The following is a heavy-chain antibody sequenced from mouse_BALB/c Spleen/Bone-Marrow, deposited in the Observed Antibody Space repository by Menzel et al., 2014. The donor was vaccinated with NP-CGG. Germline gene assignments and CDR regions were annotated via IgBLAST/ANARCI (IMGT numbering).Heavy chain of an antibody. Sequence: EVKLMESGGGLVKPGGSLKLSCAASGFTFISYTMSWVRQTPEKRLEWVATISSGGSYTYYPDSVKGRFTISRDNAKNTLYLQMSSLKSEDTAMYYCTRDLYDGYSYYAMDYWGQGTSVTVSS. CDR3: TRDLYDGYSYYAMDY. CDR1: GFTFISYT. D-gene: IGHD2-3*01. CDR2: ISSGGSYT. J-gene: IGHJ4*01. V-gene: IGHV5-6-4*01.